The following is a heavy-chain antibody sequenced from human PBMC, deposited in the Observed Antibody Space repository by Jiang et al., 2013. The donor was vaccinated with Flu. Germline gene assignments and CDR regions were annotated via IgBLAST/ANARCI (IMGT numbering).Heavy chain of an antibody. CDR2: IGSSAPYT. J-gene: IGHJ3*02. V-gene: IGHV3-11*06. CDR3: ARVSGNAVDGYYFGAFDI. D-gene: IGHD3-22*01. CDR1: GFIFSDYH. Sequence: CAGPGFIFSDYHLTWIRQAPGKGLESVAYIGSSAPYTNYADSVKGRFTVSRDNAKDSMYLQMTSLRAEDTAVYYCARVSGNAVDGYYFGAFDIWGQGTSGRRLF.